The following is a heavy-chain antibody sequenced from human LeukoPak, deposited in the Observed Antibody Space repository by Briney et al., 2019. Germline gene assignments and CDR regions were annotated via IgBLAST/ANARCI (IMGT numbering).Heavy chain of an antibody. CDR1: GGSISRSSYF. V-gene: IGHV4-39*02. CDR2: FYYSGST. CDR3: ARDYGDHAFDC. J-gene: IGHJ4*02. D-gene: IGHD4-17*01. Sequence: SETLSLTCTVSGGSISRSSYFWGWIRQPPGKGLEWIGSFYYSGSTYYNPSLKSRVTISVDTSKNQFSLKLSSVTAADTAVYFCARDYGDHAFDCWGQGTLVTVS.